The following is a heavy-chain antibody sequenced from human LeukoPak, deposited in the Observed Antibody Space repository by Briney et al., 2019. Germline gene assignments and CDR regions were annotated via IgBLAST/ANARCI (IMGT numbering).Heavy chain of an antibody. D-gene: IGHD5-18*01. CDR2: IISSGGVT. J-gene: IGHJ4*02. V-gene: IGHV3-23*01. CDR3: AKNAGYSYGLYYFDY. CDR1: GFTVSSNY. Sequence: GGSLRLSCAASGFTVSSNYMSWVRQAPGKGLEWVSSIISSGGVTYYADSVKGRFTISRDNSKNTVYLQMDSLRAEDSAVYYCAKNAGYSYGLYYFDYWGQGTLVTVSS.